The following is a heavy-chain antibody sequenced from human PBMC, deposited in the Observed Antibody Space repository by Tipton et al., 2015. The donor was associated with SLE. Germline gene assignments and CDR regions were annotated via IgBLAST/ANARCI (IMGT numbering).Heavy chain of an antibody. CDR3: ARGGGSYCDY. V-gene: IGHV4-61*09. D-gene: IGHD1-26*01. CDR1: GGSFSSGRYY. CDR2: IYTSGST. J-gene: IGHJ4*02. Sequence: LRLSCTVSGGSFSSGRYYWSWIRQPAGKGLEWIGHIYTSGSTNYNPPLKGRVTISVDTSKNQFPPGVTSVTAADTAVYYCARGGGSYCDYWGQGTLVTVSS.